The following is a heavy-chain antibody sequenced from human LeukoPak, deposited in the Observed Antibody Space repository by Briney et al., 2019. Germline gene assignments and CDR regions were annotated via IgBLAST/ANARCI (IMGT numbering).Heavy chain of an antibody. CDR1: GFTFSSYS. CDR2: ISSSSSYT. D-gene: IGHD2-2*01. V-gene: IGHV3-21*01. CDR3: ARRPADY. J-gene: IGHJ4*02. Sequence: GGSLRLSCAASGFTFSSYSMNWVRQAPGKGLEWVSSISSSSSYTYYADSVKGRFTISRDNAKNSLYLHMNSLRAEDMAVYYCARRPADYWGQGTLVTVSS.